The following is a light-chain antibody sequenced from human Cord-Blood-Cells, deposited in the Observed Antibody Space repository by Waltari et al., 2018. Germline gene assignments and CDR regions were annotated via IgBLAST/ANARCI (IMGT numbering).Light chain of an antibody. V-gene: IGLV2-8*01. CDR3: SSYAGSNKV. CDR2: EVS. Sequence: QSALTQPPSASGSPGQSVTISCTGTSSAVGGYHYVSWYQQHPGKAPKLMIYEVSKRPSGVPDRFSGSKSGNTASLTVSGLQAEDEADYYCSSYAGSNKVFGGGTKLTVL. CDR1: SSAVGGYHY. J-gene: IGLJ3*02.